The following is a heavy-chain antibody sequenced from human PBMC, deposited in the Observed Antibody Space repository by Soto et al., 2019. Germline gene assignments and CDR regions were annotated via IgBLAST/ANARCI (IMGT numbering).Heavy chain of an antibody. Sequence: QVQLQQWGAGLLKPSETLSLTCAVYGGSFSGYQWSWIRQTPGKGLEWIGEINDSGNINYNPSLKSRVTLLLCTPKKQNSLKLSAVTAADTAVYFWARGLILWFGELSRRGGYYYYMDVWGKGTTVTVSS. J-gene: IGHJ6*03. CDR1: GGSFSGYQ. D-gene: IGHD3-10*01. V-gene: IGHV4-34*01. CDR2: INDSGNI. CDR3: ARGLILWFGELSRRGGYYYYMDV.